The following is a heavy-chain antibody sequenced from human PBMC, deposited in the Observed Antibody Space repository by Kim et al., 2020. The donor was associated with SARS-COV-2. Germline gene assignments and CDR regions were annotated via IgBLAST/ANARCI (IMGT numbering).Heavy chain of an antibody. D-gene: IGHD3-22*01. Sequence: GGSLRLSCAASGFTISSYWKSWVRQAPGKGLEWVANIKQDGSEKYYVDSVKGRFTISRDNAKNSLYLQMNSLRAEDKAVYYCARDFTLDSSEYDAFDIWGQVTMVTVSS. CDR2: IKQDGSEK. J-gene: IGHJ3*02. CDR3: ARDFTLDSSEYDAFDI. CDR1: GFTISSYW. V-gene: IGHV3-7*01.